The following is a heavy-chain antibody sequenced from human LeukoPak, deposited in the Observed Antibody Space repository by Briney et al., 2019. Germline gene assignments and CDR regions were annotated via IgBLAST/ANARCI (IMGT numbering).Heavy chain of an antibody. CDR3: ARATQTYYYDSSGFRGIGAFDI. V-gene: IGHV4-59*01. J-gene: IGHJ3*02. Sequence: SETLSLTCTVSGGSISSYYWSWIRQPPGKGLEWIGYIYYSGSTNYNPSLKSRVTISVDTSKNQFSLKLSSVTAADTAVYYCARATQTYYYDSSGFRGIGAFDIWGQGTMVTVSS. CDR2: IYYSGST. CDR1: GGSISSYY. D-gene: IGHD3-22*01.